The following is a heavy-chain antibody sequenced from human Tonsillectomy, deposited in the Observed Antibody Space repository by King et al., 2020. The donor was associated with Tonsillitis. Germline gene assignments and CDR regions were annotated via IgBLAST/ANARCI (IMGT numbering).Heavy chain of an antibody. CDR3: VRVGDSRDYRPGHH. D-gene: IGHD3-22*01. CDR1: GFTFRNYW. CDR2: IKLDGSES. J-gene: IGHJ4*02. Sequence: VQLVESGGGLVQPGGSLRLSCEGSGFTFRNYWMSWVRQAPGKGLEWVANIKLDGSESHYVDSVKGRFTISRDNTKNSLYLQMNSLRIEDAAVYYCVRVGDSRDYRPGHHWGQGTLVTVSS. V-gene: IGHV3-7*03.